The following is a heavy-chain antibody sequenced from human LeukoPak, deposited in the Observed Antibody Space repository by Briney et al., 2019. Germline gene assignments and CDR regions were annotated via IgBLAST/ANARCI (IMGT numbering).Heavy chain of an antibody. D-gene: IGHD2-2*01. Sequence: PGGSLRLSCAASGFTFRSYWMTWARQAPGKGLEWVANIKKDGSETHYVASVKGRFTISRDNSKSTLYLQMNSLRAEDTAVYYCAKDPWTGVVPAAMTNQNADYWGQGTLVTVSS. J-gene: IGHJ4*02. CDR3: AKDPWTGVVPAAMTNQNADY. CDR1: GFTFRSYW. V-gene: IGHV3-7*03. CDR2: IKKDGSET.